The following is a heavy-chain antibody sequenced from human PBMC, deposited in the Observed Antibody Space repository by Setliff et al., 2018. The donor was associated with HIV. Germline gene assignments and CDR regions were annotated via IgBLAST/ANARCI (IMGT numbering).Heavy chain of an antibody. CDR2: IYHSGST. V-gene: IGHV4-38-2*01. J-gene: IGHJ4*02. CDR3: AREIPYSYGGRGHPL. Sequence: SETLSLTCAVSSYSISSGYYWGWIRQPPGKGLEWIGNIYHSGSTYYNPSLKSRVTISIDTSRNQFSLTVSSVTAADTAVYYCAREIPYSYGGRGHPLWGQGTLVTVSS. CDR1: SYSISSGYY. D-gene: IGHD3-22*01.